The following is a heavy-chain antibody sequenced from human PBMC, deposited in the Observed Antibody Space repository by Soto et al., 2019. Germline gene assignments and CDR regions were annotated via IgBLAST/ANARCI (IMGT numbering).Heavy chain of an antibody. CDR2: IYYSGST. D-gene: IGHD6-13*01. V-gene: IGHV4-59*12. J-gene: IGHJ5*02. CDR1: GGSISSYY. Sequence: SETLSLTCTVSGGSISSYYWSWIRQPPGKGLEWIGYIYYSGSTNYNPSLKSRVTISVDTSKNQFSLKLSSVTAADTAVYYCARERIAAAGKGVLNWFDPWGQGTLVTVSS. CDR3: ARERIAAAGKGVLNWFDP.